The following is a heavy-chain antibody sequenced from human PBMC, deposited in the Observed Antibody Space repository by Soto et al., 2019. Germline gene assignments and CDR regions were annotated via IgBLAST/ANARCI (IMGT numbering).Heavy chain of an antibody. J-gene: IGHJ4*02. CDR1: GFTFSSYG. D-gene: IGHD1-7*01. CDR3: AKDRRAGGNYGFNSDC. Sequence: GGSLRLSCAASGFTFSSYGMTWVRQAPGKGLEWVSFSSATGAGTYYADSVKGRFTISRDNSKNTLYLQMTSLRADDTAVYYCAKDRRAGGNYGFNSDCWRPGALVTVSS. V-gene: IGHV3-23*01. CDR2: SSATGAGT.